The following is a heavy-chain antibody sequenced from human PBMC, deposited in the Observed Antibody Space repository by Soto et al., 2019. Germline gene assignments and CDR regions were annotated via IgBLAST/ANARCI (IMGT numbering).Heavy chain of an antibody. Sequence: QVQLVQSGAEVKKPGSSVKVSCTASGGTFSSYAISWVRQAPGQGLEWMGGIIPIFGTANYAQKFQGRVTITADESTSTAYMELSSLRSEDTAVYYCAVVVVAARIWYYFDYWGQGTLVTVSS. CDR2: IIPIFGTA. V-gene: IGHV1-69*01. D-gene: IGHD2-15*01. J-gene: IGHJ4*02. CDR3: AVVVVAARIWYYFDY. CDR1: GGTFSSYA.